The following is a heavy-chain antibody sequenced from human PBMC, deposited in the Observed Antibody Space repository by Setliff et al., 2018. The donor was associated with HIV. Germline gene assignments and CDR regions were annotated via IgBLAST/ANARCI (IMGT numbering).Heavy chain of an antibody. V-gene: IGHV3-74*01. Sequence: GGSLRLSCAASGFTFSSHWMHWVRQAPGKGLVWVSRINGDGSNTNSADSVKGRFTISRDNAKNTLYLQMNSLRAEDTAVYYCVRGSARGGDYDSSGYYVTWGQGSLVTVSS. CDR3: VRGSARGGDYDSSGYYVT. D-gene: IGHD3-22*01. J-gene: IGHJ4*02. CDR1: GFTFSSHW. CDR2: INGDGSNT.